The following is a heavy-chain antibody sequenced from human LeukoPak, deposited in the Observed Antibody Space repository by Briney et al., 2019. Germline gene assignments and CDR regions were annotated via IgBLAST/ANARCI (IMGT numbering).Heavy chain of an antibody. CDR3: ARDRSALEWLYTFDY. J-gene: IGHJ4*02. Sequence: ASVKVSCKASGYTFTSYYMHWVRQAPGQGLEWMGIINPSGGSTSYAQKFQGRVTMTRDTSTSTVYMELSSLRSEDTAVYYCARDRSALEWLYTFDYWGQGTLVTVSS. D-gene: IGHD3-3*01. CDR2: INPSGGST. V-gene: IGHV1-46*01. CDR1: GYTFTSYY.